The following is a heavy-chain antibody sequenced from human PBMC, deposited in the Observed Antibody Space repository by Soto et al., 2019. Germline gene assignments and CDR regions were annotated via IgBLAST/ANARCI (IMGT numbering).Heavy chain of an antibody. CDR1: GNTFTDNY. J-gene: IGHJ3*02. Sequence: QVQLVQSGAEVKKPGASVTVSCKASGNTFTDNYLHWVRQAPGQGLEWMGWINPHSGGSHYAQQFQGRVTMTRDTSISTAYMELSSLRSDDTAAYYCARDRESMVRGVIIGCAFDIWGQGTMVTVFS. D-gene: IGHD3-10*01. V-gene: IGHV1-2*02. CDR2: INPHSGGS. CDR3: ARDRESMVRGVIIGCAFDI.